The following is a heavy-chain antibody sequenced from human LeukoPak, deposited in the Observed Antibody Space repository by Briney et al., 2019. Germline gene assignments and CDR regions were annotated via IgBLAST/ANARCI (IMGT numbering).Heavy chain of an antibody. Sequence: GGSLRLSCAASGFTFSSYWMSWVRQAPGKGLEWVANIKQDGSEKCYVDSVKGRFTISRDNAKNSLYLQMNSLRAEDTAVYYCARDGAEYYYDSSGIKDAFDIWGQGTMVTVSS. V-gene: IGHV3-7*01. J-gene: IGHJ3*02. D-gene: IGHD3-22*01. CDR3: ARDGAEYYYDSSGIKDAFDI. CDR1: GFTFSSYW. CDR2: IKQDGSEK.